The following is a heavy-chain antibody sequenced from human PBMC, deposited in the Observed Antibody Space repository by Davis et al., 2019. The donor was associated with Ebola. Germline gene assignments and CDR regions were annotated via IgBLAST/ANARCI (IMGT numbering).Heavy chain of an antibody. V-gene: IGHV3-11*04. CDR2: ISSSGRFI. D-gene: IGHD2-21*02. CDR3: VRDPALVVTGGGWFFGL. J-gene: IGHJ2*01. CDR1: GFTFSDYY. Sequence: GESLKISCAASGFTFSDYYMTWIRQAPGKGLEWVSYISSSGRFIHYADSVKGRFTISRDNSKNMLYLQMNSLRAEDTAVYYCVRDPALVVTGGGWFFGLWGRGTLVTVSS.